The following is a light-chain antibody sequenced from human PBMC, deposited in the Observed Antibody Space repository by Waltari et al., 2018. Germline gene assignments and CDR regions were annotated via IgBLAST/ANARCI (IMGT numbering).Light chain of an antibody. V-gene: IGLV2-23*02. CDR3: CSYAGSGTYV. J-gene: IGLJ1*01. Sequence: QSALTHPASVSGTPGQSITIPCTGTNSHLGNYNLVPWYQHHPGQAPKLMICEVIKRPSGVSNRFSGSKSGNTASLTISGLQAEDEADYYCCSYAGSGTYVFGTGTKVTVL. CDR2: EVI. CDR1: NSHLGNYNL.